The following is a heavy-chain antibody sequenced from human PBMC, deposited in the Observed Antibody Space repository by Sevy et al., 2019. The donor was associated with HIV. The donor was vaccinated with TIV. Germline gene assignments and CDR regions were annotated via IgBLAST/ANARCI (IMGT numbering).Heavy chain of an antibody. D-gene: IGHD5-18*01. CDR1: GGSIISSSYY. CDR2: IYYSGST. CDR3: ARLPRAGIQLWLFDY. Sequence: SETLSLTCTVSGGSIISSSYYWGWIRQPPGKGLEWIGSIYYSGSTYYNPSLKSRVTISVDTSKNQFSLKLSSVTAADTAVYYCARLPRAGIQLWLFDYWGQGTLVTVSS. J-gene: IGHJ4*02. V-gene: IGHV4-39*01.